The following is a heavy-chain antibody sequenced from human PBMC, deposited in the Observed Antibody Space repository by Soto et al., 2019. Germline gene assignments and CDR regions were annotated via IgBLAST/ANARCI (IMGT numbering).Heavy chain of an antibody. J-gene: IGHJ4*02. CDR2: ISAYNGNT. V-gene: IGHV1-18*01. Sequence: ASVKVSCKASGYTFTSYGISWVRQAPGQGLEWMGWISAYNGNTNYAQKLQGRVTMTTDTSTSTAYMELRSLRSDDTAVYYCASINCSGGSCHFDYWGQGTLVTVSS. CDR1: GYTFTSYG. D-gene: IGHD2-15*01. CDR3: ASINCSGGSCHFDY.